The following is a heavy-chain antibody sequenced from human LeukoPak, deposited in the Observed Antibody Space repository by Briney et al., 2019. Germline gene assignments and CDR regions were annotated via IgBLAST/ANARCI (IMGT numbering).Heavy chain of an antibody. V-gene: IGHV3-7*03. D-gene: IGHD3-3*02. J-gene: IGHJ4*02. Sequence: GGSLRLSCAASGFTFSNHWMSWVRQAPGKGLEWVANIKMDGSEEYYVDSVKGRFTISRDNAKNSLYLQMNSLRAEDTAVYFCARGHFYHLYWGQGTLVTVSS. CDR2: IKMDGSEE. CDR3: ARGHFYHLY. CDR1: GFTFSNHW.